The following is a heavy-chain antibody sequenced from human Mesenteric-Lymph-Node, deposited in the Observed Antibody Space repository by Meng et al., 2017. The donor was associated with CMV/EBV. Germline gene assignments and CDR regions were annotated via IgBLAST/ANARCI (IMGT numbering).Heavy chain of an antibody. Sequence: GGSLRLPCAASGFTFSSYGMHWVRQAPGKGLEWVAFIRFDGGNKYYADSVKGRFTISRDNSRNTLYLQMNSLRAEDTAVYYCAKGSSQAAARQGLGYWGQGALVTVSS. CDR3: AKGSSQAAARQGLGY. CDR1: GFTFSSYG. J-gene: IGHJ4*02. CDR2: IRFDGGNK. V-gene: IGHV3-30*02. D-gene: IGHD6-13*01.